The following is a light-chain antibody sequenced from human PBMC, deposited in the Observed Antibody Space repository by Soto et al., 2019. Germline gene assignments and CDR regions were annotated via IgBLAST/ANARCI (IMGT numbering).Light chain of an antibody. Sequence: QSALTQPASVSGSPGQSITISCTGTSSDVGDYNYVSWYQQHPGKAPKLMIYDVSNRPSGVSNRFSGSKSGNTASLTISGRQAEDEADYYCSSYTSSSTRVVFGTGTKLTVL. CDR2: DVS. V-gene: IGLV2-14*03. J-gene: IGLJ1*01. CDR1: SSDVGDYNY. CDR3: SSYTSSSTRVV.